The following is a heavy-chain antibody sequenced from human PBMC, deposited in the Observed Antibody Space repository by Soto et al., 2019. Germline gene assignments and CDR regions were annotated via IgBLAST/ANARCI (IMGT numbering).Heavy chain of an antibody. J-gene: IGHJ4*02. CDR3: ARGRRVATITSFDY. D-gene: IGHD5-12*01. Sequence: QVQLQESGPGLVKPSQTLSLTCTVSGGSISSGGYYWSWIXXXPGKGLEWIGYIYYSGSTYYNPSLKSRVTISVDTSKNQFSLKLSSVTAADTAVYYCARGRRVATITSFDYWGQGTLVTVSS. CDR2: IYYSGST. V-gene: IGHV4-31*03. CDR1: GGSISSGGYY.